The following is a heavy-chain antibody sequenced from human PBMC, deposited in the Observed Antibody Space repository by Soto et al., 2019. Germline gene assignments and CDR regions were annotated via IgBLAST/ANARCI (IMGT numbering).Heavy chain of an antibody. CDR1: GFTFRGYG. CDR2: ISADGIDK. Sequence: QVQLVESGGGVVQPERSLGLSCAASGFTFRGYGMHWVRQAPGKGLEWVAAISADGIDKYYADSVKGRFTISRDNSKNALYLQMNSLRPEDTAVYYCAEGTAVARQHFANWGQGTLVTVSS. J-gene: IGHJ4*02. D-gene: IGHD6-19*01. V-gene: IGHV3-30*18. CDR3: AEGTAVARQHFAN.